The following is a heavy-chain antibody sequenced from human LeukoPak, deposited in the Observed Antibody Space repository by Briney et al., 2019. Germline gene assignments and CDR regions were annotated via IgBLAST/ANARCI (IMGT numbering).Heavy chain of an antibody. CDR2: MNPNSGNT. D-gene: IGHD2-2*01. CDR1: GYTFSSYD. CDR3: ARAIRNQLLSDY. J-gene: IGHJ4*02. V-gene: IGHV1-8*01. Sequence: GASVKVSCNTSGYTFSSYDVIWVRLAPGQGLEWMGWMNPNSGNTGYAQKFQGRVTMTGDTSISTAYMELSSLISEDTAVYYCARAIRNQLLSDYWGQGTLVTVSS.